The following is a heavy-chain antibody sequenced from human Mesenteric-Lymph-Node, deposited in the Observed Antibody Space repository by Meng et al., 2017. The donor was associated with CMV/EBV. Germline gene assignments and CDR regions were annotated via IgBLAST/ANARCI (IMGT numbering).Heavy chain of an antibody. J-gene: IGHJ6*02. CDR2: INPNSGGT. Sequence: ASVKVSCKASGYTFTGYYIYWVRQAPGQGLEWMGWINPNSGGTNYAQKFQGRVTMTRDTSISTAYMELSRLRSDDTAVYYCARETKYSSGWGDFYYYGMDVWGQGTTVTV. CDR1: GYTFTGYY. CDR3: ARETKYSSGWGDFYYYGMDV. V-gene: IGHV1-2*02. D-gene: IGHD6-19*01.